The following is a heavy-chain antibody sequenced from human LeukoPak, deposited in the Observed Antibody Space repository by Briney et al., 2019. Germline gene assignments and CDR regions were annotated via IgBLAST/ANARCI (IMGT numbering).Heavy chain of an antibody. D-gene: IGHD6-19*01. CDR2: INPNSGGT. Sequence: ASVKVSCKASGYTFTGYYMHWVRQAPGQGLEWMGSINPNSGGTNYAQKFQGRVTMTRDTSISTTYMELSRLRSDDTAVYYCAKGYSSGWSKNSNWFDPWGQGTLVTVSS. V-gene: IGHV1-2*02. CDR3: AKGYSSGWSKNSNWFDP. J-gene: IGHJ5*02. CDR1: GYTFTGYY.